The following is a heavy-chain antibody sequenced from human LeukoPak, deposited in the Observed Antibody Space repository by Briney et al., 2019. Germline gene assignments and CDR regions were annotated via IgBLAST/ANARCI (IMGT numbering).Heavy chain of an antibody. J-gene: IGHJ4*02. CDR1: GGTFSSYA. CDR3: ATGYYYDFDY. Sequence: ASVKVSRKASGGTFSSYAISWVRQAPGKGLEWMGGFDPEDGETIYAQKFQGRVTMTEDTSTDTAYMELSSLRSEDTAVYYCATGYYYDFDYWGQGTLVTVSS. CDR2: FDPEDGET. V-gene: IGHV1-24*01. D-gene: IGHD3-10*01.